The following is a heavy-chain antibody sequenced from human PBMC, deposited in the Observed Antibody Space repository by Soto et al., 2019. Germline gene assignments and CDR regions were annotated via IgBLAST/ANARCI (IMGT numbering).Heavy chain of an antibody. CDR1: GYSFTNNW. V-gene: IGHV5-10-1*01. Sequence: GESLKISCKGSGYSFTNNWVSWVRQMPGKGLEWMGRIDPRDSYTNYSPSFQGHVTISVDKSDHTSYLQWNSLRASDSARYFCAWSYCLQTSCYNGYFDYWGRGTLVTVSS. D-gene: IGHD2-2*02. J-gene: IGHJ4*01. CDR3: AWSYCLQTSCYNGYFDY. CDR2: IDPRDSYT.